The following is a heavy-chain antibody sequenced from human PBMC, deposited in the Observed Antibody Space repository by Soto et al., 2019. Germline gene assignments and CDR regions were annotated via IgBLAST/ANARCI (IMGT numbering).Heavy chain of an antibody. J-gene: IGHJ4*02. Sequence: GASVKVSCKDSGYTFTSYDINLLRQSRGRGLEWMGWMNPNSGNTGYAQKFQGRVTITRNTSISTAYMELSSLRSEDTAVYYCASQWRPDDSSGYSFTYWGQGTLVTVSS. CDR3: ASQWRPDDSSGYSFTY. CDR2: MNPNSGNT. V-gene: IGHV1-8*01. CDR1: GYTFTSYD. D-gene: IGHD3-22*01.